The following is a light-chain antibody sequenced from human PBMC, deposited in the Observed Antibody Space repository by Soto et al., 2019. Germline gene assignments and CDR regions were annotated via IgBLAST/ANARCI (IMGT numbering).Light chain of an antibody. J-gene: IGKJ2*01. V-gene: IGKV4-1*01. CDR3: QQYYSTPYT. Sequence: DIVMTQSPDSLAVSLGERATINCKSSQTVLYSSNNKNYLAWYQQKPGQSPKLLIYWASTRESGVPARFSGSGSVTDFTLTISSLQAEDVAVYYCQQYYSTPYTFGQGTKLEIK. CDR1: QTVLYSSNNKNY. CDR2: WAS.